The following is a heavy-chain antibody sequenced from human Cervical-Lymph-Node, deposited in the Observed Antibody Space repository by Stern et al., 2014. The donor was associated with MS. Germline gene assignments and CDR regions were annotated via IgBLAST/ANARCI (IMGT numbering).Heavy chain of an antibody. D-gene: IGHD4-23*01. J-gene: IGHJ4*02. CDR3: TREHHGGNFAS. V-gene: IGHV1-69*01. Sequence: QVQLGQSGAEVKKPGSSVKVSCKVSGASFSTNAISWVRQAPGQELEWMGAIVSIFDKANYAQRFRGRVTITADESTSTAYLDLSSLRSGDTAVYFCTREHHGGNFASWGQGTLVTVSS. CDR2: IVSIFDKA. CDR1: GASFSTNA.